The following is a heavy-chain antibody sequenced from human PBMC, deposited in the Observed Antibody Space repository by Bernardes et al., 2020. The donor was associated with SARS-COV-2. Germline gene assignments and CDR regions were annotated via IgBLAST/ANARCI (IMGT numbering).Heavy chain of an antibody. J-gene: IGHJ4*02. V-gene: IGHV3-23*01. Sequence: GSLSLPCAASGFTFSPYVMSWVRQAPGQGLGWVSGINGSGGSTYSADPVKGRFTVSRDNSKNTGYLQMNSLRAEDTAIYYCAKAAGDYFRGPFDYWGPGTLVTLSS. CDR1: GFTFSPYV. CDR2: INGSGGST. CDR3: AKAAGDYFRGPFDY. D-gene: IGHD4-17*01.